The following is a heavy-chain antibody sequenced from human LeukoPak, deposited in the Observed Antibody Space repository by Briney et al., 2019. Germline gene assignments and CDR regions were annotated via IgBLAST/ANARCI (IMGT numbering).Heavy chain of an antibody. CDR3: AKDIGSGGSCCYYYYGMDV. V-gene: IGHV3-43*01. CDR1: GFTFDDYT. CDR2: ISWDGGST. J-gene: IGHJ6*02. D-gene: IGHD2-15*01. Sequence: GGSLRLSCAASGFTFDDYTMHWVRQAPGKGLEWVSLISWDGGSTYYADSVKGRFTISRDNSKNSLYLQMNSLRTEDTALYYCAKDIGSGGSCCYYYYGMDVWGQGTTVTVSS.